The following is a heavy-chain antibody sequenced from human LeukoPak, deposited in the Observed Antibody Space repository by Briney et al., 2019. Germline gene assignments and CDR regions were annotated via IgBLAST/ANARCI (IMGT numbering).Heavy chain of an antibody. Sequence: GGSLRLSCAASGFTFNIYGMTWVRQASGKGLEWVSAISGSGGSTYYADSVKGRFTISRDNSKNTLYLQMNSLRAEDTAVYYCARAKPKNMVRGLIMRRESRYYFDYWGQGTLVTVSS. D-gene: IGHD3-10*01. CDR2: ISGSGGST. V-gene: IGHV3-23*01. CDR3: ARAKPKNMVRGLIMRRESRYYFDY. J-gene: IGHJ4*02. CDR1: GFTFNIYG.